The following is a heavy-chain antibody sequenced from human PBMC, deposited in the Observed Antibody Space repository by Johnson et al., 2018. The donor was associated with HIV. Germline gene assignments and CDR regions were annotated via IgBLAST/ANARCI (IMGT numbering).Heavy chain of an antibody. D-gene: IGHD6-19*01. V-gene: IGHV3-13*01. CDR1: GFTFRNHD. J-gene: IGHJ3*02. CDR3: AKEASGWYHAGDAFDI. CDR2: IGPTGDT. Sequence: VQLVESGGGVVRPGGSLRLSCAASGFTFRNHDMHWVRPATGKGLEWVSAIGPTGDTYYPGSVQGRFPISRENAKNPLYLQMNSLRAEDTAVYYCAKEASGWYHAGDAFDIWGQGTMVTVSS.